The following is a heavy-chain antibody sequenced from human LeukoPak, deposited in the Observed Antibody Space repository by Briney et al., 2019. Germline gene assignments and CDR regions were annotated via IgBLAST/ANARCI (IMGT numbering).Heavy chain of an antibody. J-gene: IGHJ5*02. D-gene: IGHD3-10*01. Sequence: PSETLSLTCTVYGGSFSSYFWSWIRQSPGKGLEWIGEINYTGTTNSNPSLGSRLTMSIDSSKNQFSLKLTSVTAADTGVYYCAGDYNGSGRPDDNWFDPWGQGTLVTVSS. V-gene: IGHV4-34*01. CDR1: GGSFSSYF. CDR2: INYTGTT. CDR3: AGDYNGSGRPDDNWFDP.